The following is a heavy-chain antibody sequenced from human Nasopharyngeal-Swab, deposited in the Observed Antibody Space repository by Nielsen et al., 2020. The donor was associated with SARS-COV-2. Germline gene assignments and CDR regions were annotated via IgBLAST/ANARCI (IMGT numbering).Heavy chain of an antibody. D-gene: IGHD3-22*01. Sequence: GESLKISCAASGFTFSSYDMSWVRQAPGKGLEWVSAISGSGGSTYYADSVKGRFTISRDNSKNTLYLQMNRLRAEDTAVYYCAKDDDSSGYHFDYWGQGTLVTVSS. CDR3: AKDDDSSGYHFDY. CDR1: GFTFSSYD. CDR2: ISGSGGST. V-gene: IGHV3-23*01. J-gene: IGHJ4*02.